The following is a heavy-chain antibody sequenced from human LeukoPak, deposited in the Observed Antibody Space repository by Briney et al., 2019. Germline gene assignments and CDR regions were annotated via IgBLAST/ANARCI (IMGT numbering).Heavy chain of an antibody. CDR2: INSDGSST. CDR3: ARVPYYDSGSYYNV. Sequence: GGSLRLSCAASGFTFSRDWMHWVRQTPGQGLVWVSRINSDGSSTSYADSVKGRFTISRDNAKNTLYLQMNSLRAEDTALYYCARVPYYDSGSYYNVRGQGTLVTVSS. D-gene: IGHD3-10*01. V-gene: IGHV3-74*01. CDR1: GFTFSRDW. J-gene: IGHJ4*02.